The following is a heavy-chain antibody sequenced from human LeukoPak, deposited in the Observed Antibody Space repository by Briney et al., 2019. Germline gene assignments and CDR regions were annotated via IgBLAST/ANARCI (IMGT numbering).Heavy chain of an antibody. V-gene: IGHV4-34*01. D-gene: IGHD6-19*01. CDR2: INHSRRT. CDR1: GGSFSGYY. Sequence: SSETLSLTCAVYGGSFSGYYWSWLRQPPGKGLEWIVEINHSRRTNYNPSLKSRVTISVDTSKNQFSLKLSSVTAADTAVYYCARAEEQWSSFDYWGQGNLVTVSS. J-gene: IGHJ4*02. CDR3: ARAEEQWSSFDY.